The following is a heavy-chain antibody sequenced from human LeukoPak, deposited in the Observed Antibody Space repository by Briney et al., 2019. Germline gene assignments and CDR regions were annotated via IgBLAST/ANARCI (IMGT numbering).Heavy chain of an antibody. CDR2: ISWDGDTT. CDR1: GFTLDDYA. V-gene: IGHV3-43D*04. Sequence: GGSLRLSCEASGFTLDDYAMHWVRQAPGKGLEWVPLISWDGDTTYYADSVKGRFTISRDNRKDSLYLQMNSLRAEDTALYFCAKDFSSSWLYYFGMDVWGKGTTVTVSS. CDR3: AKDFSSSWLYYFGMDV. J-gene: IGHJ6*04. D-gene: IGHD6-13*01.